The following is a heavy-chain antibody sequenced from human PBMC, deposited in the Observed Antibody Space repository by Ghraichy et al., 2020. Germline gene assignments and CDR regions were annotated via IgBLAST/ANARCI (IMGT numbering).Heavy chain of an antibody. J-gene: IGHJ4*02. Sequence: ASVKVSCKASGYTFTSYDINWVRQATGQGLEWMGWMNPNSGNTGYAQKFQGRVTMTRNTSISTAYMELSSPRSEDTAVYYCARGGRGVVQRWLQYWGQGTLVTVSS. D-gene: IGHD5-24*01. CDR2: MNPNSGNT. CDR3: ARGGRGVVQRWLQY. CDR1: GYTFTSYD. V-gene: IGHV1-8*01.